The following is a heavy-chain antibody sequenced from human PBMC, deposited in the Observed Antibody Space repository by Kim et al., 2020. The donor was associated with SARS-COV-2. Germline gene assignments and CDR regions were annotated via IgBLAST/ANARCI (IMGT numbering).Heavy chain of an antibody. V-gene: IGHV3-23*01. D-gene: IGHD3-10*01. Sequence: ADSVNGRSTISRDKSKNTLYLQMNSLRAEDTAVYYCAKGNYGSGVYWFDPWGQGTLVTVSS. CDR3: AKGNYGSGVYWFDP. J-gene: IGHJ5*02.